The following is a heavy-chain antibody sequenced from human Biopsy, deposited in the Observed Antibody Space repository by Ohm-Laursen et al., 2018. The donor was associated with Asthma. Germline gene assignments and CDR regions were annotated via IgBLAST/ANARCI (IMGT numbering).Heavy chain of an antibody. Sequence: SVKVSCKISGYSLTDLSMHWVRQAPGQGLEWMGGHDHEEGGTVNARRFQGRVTITADESTSTAYMEVTSLRPEDTAIYYCARCQVGYSSGWSLLLKKIYYSGMDVWGQGTAVTVSS. V-gene: IGHV1-24*01. CDR1: GYSLTDLS. D-gene: IGHD6-19*01. J-gene: IGHJ6*02. CDR2: HDHEEGGT. CDR3: ARCQVGYSSGWSLLLKKIYYSGMDV.